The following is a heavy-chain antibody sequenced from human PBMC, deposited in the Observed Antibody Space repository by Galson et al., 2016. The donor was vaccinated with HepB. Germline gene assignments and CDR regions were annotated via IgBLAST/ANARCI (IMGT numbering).Heavy chain of an antibody. CDR1: GFNFSSYA. CDR3: AKLVLSAAPRIVLETKEY. V-gene: IGHV3-23*01. Sequence: SLRLSCAASGFNFSSYAMSWVRQAPGKGLEWVSAISGSGGSTYYADSVKGRFTISRDNSKNTLYLQMNSLRAEDTAVYYWAKLVLSAAPRIVLETKEYWGQGTLVTVSS. J-gene: IGHJ4*02. CDR2: ISGSGGST. D-gene: IGHD2-2*01.